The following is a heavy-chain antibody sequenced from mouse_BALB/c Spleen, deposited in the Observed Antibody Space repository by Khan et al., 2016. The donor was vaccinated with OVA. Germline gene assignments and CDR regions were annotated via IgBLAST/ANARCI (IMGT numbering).Heavy chain of an antibody. CDR2: ISGDSSTI. J-gene: IGHJ2*01. V-gene: IGHV5-17*02. CDR3: ARSYFYGYYFDQ. D-gene: IGHD1-1*01. Sequence: EVELVESGGGLVQPGGSRKLSCVASGFTFSSFGMHWFRQAPEKGLEWVAYISGDSSTIYYTDTVKGRFTTSRDNPKNTLFLQMTRLRSEDMAMYYCARSYFYGYYFDQWGQGTTLTVSS. CDR1: GFTFSSFG.